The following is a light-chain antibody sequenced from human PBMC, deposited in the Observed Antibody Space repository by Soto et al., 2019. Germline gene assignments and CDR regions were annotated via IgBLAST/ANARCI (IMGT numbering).Light chain of an antibody. CDR2: GTY. J-gene: IGKJ4*01. Sequence: EIVMTQAPATLSVSPGEGVTHSCRASERLTTNLACYQQSPGQAPRLLIYGTYTTATGIPTRFRGSGTGTEFTLTISSLESEDFAVYYCQQYNKWSRTVGGGTEVDIK. CDR1: ERLTTN. CDR3: QQYNKWSRT. V-gene: IGKV3D-15*01.